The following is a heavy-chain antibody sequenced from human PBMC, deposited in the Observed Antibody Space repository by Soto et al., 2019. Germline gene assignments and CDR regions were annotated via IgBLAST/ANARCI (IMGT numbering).Heavy chain of an antibody. CDR1: GGSFSGYY. V-gene: IGHV4-34*01. Sequence: SETLSLTCAVYGGSFSGYYWSWIRQPPGKGLEWIGEINHSGSTNYNPSLKSRVTISVDTSKNQFSLKLSSVTAADTAVYYCARGRRSSGYYYYYYMDVWGKGTTVTVSS. CDR3: ARGRRSSGYYYYYYMDV. CDR2: INHSGST. J-gene: IGHJ6*03. D-gene: IGHD6-6*01.